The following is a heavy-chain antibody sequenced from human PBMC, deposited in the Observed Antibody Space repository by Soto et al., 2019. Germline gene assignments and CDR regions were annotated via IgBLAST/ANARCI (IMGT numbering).Heavy chain of an antibody. J-gene: IGHJ3*02. Sequence: VQLQESGPGLVKPSETLSLTCTVSGGSISSYYWSWIRQPPGKGLEWIGYIYYSGSTNYNPSLESRVTISVDTSKNQFSLKLSSVTAADTAVYYCARDIRFPGIAAEYAFAIWGQGTMVTVSS. CDR2: IYYSGST. CDR1: GGSISSYY. CDR3: ARDIRFPGIAAEYAFAI. D-gene: IGHD6-13*01. V-gene: IGHV4-59*01.